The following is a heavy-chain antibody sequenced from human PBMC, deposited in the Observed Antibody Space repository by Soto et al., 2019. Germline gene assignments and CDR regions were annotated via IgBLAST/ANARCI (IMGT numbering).Heavy chain of an antibody. Sequence: SQTLSLTCDISGDSVSSNRAGWSWIRQSPSRGLEWLGRTYYRSKWYFDYAVSVKSRIAINPDTSKNQFSLQLNSVTPEDTAVYYCARDHDSSGSAPDYWGQGTLVTVSS. CDR2: TYYRSKWYF. CDR1: GDSVSSNRAG. CDR3: ARDHDSSGSAPDY. V-gene: IGHV6-1*01. J-gene: IGHJ4*02. D-gene: IGHD3-22*01.